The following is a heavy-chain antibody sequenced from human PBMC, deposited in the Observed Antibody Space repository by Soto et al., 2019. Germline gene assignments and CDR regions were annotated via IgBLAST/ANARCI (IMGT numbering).Heavy chain of an antibody. CDR3: ARVGYYDSSGYPYYFDY. CDR2: ISSSSSYI. D-gene: IGHD3-22*01. V-gene: IGHV3-21*01. J-gene: IGHJ4*02. CDR1: GFTFSSYS. Sequence: GSLRLSCAASGFTFSSYSMNWVRQAPGKGLEWVSSISSSSSYIYYADSVKGRFTISRDNAKNSLYLQMNSLRAEDTAVYYCARVGYYDSSGYPYYFDYWGQGTLVTVSS.